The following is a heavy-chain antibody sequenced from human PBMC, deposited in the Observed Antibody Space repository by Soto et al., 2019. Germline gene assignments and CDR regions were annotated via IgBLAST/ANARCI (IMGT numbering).Heavy chain of an antibody. V-gene: IGHV6-1*01. J-gene: IGHJ6*02. D-gene: IGHD5-18*01. CDR2: TYYRSKWYN. CDR1: RGSVSSHSAA. CDR3: ARGYSYGDYYYGMDV. Sequence: SPTPSLTCAISRGSVSSHSAAWELIRQAPSRGLEWLGRTYYRSKWYNDYAVSVKSRITINPDTSKNQFSLQPNSVTPEDTAVYYCARGYSYGDYYYGMDVWGQGTTVTVSS.